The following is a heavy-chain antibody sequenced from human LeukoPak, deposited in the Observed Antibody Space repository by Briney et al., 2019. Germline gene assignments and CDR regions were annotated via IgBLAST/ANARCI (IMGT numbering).Heavy chain of an antibody. CDR2: IIPIFGTA. CDR3: ARAGRGTTGTTVDY. D-gene: IGHD1-1*01. J-gene: IGHJ4*02. V-gene: IGHV1-69*05. Sequence: SVKVSCKASGGTFSSYAISWVRHAPGQGLEWMGGIIPIFGTANYAQKFQGRVTITTDESTSTAYMELSSLRSEDTAVYYCARAGRGTTGTTVDYWGQGTLVTVSS. CDR1: GGTFSSYA.